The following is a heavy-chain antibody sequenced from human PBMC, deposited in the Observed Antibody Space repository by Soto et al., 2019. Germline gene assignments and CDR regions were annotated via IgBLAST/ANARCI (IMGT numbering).Heavy chain of an antibody. D-gene: IGHD2-15*01. CDR1: GGSISSYY. Sequence: SETLSLTCTVSGGSISSYYWSWIRQPPGKGLEWIGYIYYSGSTNYNPSLKSRVTISVDTSKNQFSLKLSSVTAADTAVYYCARVRTVPYCSGGSCYHRKANWFDPWGQGTLLTVSS. CDR2: IYYSGST. CDR3: ARVRTVPYCSGGSCYHRKANWFDP. V-gene: IGHV4-59*01. J-gene: IGHJ5*02.